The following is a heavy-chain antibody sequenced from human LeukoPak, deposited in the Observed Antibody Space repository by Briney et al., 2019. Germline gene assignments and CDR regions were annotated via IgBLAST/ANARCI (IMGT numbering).Heavy chain of an antibody. V-gene: IGHV3-23*01. CDR3: ATYRQVLLPFES. CDR1: GFTFDSYW. CDR2: IFPSGGEI. Sequence: HSGGSLRLSCAASGFTFDSYWMHWVRQPPGKGLEWVSSIFPSGGEIHYADSVRGRFTISRDNSKSTLSLQMNSLRAEDTAIYYCATYRQVLLPFESWGQGTLVTVSS. J-gene: IGHJ4*02. D-gene: IGHD2-8*02.